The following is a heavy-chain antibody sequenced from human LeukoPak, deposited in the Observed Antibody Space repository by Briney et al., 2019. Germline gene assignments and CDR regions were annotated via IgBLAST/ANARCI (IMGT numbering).Heavy chain of an antibody. CDR3: AREITMVRGVLYYMDV. Sequence: KPSETLSLTCTVSGGSISSYYWSWIRQPAGKGLEWIGRIYTSGSITYNPSLKSRVSMSVDTSKNQFSLKLSSVTAADTAVYYCAREITMVRGVLYYMDVWGKGTTVTISS. V-gene: IGHV4-4*07. D-gene: IGHD3-10*01. CDR2: IYTSGSI. J-gene: IGHJ6*03. CDR1: GGSISSYY.